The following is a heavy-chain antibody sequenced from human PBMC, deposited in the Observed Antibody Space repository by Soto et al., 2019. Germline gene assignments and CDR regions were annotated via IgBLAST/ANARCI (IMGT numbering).Heavy chain of an antibody. V-gene: IGHV4-31*03. J-gene: IGHJ4*02. D-gene: IGHD6-13*01. CDR2: INYRGTT. CDR1: GGPVINGDSY. CDR3: ARDAPGAAPY. Sequence: QVQLQESGPGLVKPSQTLSLTCTVSGGPVINGDSYLYWIRQHPEKGLEWMGYINYRGTTNYNAALKSRILISVDTSKNQFSLRLTSVTAADTAVYYCARDAPGAAPYWGQGTLVTVSS.